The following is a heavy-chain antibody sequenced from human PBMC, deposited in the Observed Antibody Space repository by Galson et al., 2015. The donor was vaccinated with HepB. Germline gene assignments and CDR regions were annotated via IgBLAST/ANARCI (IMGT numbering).Heavy chain of an antibody. V-gene: IGHV5-10-1*01. Sequence: QSGAEVKKPGESLTISCKASGYSFSSYWISWVRQMPGKGLEWMGRIDPSDSYTNHSPSLQGHVTISADKSISTAYLQWSNLKASDTAIYYCASAYFPNTAMGSLPIETLIYWGQGTLVTVSP. CDR2: IDPSDSYT. CDR1: GYSFSSYW. CDR3: ASAYFPNTAMGSLPIETLIY. J-gene: IGHJ4*02. D-gene: IGHD5-18*01.